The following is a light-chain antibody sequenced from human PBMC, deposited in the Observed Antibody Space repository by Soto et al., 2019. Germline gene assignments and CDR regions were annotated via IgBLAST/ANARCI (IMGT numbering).Light chain of an antibody. CDR1: QDIAKY. V-gene: IGKV1-33*01. Sequence: DIQMTQSPSSLSASVGDRVTITCQASQDIAKYLNWYQQKPAKAPKLLIYEASNLVTGVPLRFSGSGSGTVFTFTISSLQAEDIATYYCQQYDLLRTFCQGTRLEIK. CDR2: EAS. J-gene: IGKJ5*01. CDR3: QQYDLLRT.